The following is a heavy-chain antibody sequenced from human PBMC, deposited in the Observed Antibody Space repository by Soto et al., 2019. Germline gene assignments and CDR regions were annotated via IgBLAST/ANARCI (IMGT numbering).Heavy chain of an antibody. CDR3: AAFHPNPGDYYDSSGPFDY. V-gene: IGHV1-58*01. D-gene: IGHD3-22*01. J-gene: IGHJ4*02. CDR2: IVVGSGNT. CDR1: GFTFTSSA. Sequence: ASVKVSCKASGFTFTSSAVQWVRQARGQRLEWIGWIVVGSGNTNYAQKFQERVTITRDMSTSTAYMELSSLRSEDTAVYYCAAFHPNPGDYYDSSGPFDYWGQGTLVTVSS.